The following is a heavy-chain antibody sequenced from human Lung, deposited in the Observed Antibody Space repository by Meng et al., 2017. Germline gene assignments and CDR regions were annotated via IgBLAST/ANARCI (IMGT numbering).Heavy chain of an antibody. V-gene: IGHV3-33*01. CDR2: IWYDGSNK. Sequence: QVQLVESGGGVVQPGRFLRLSCAASGLTFSSNGMHWFRQAPGKGLEWVAVIWYDGSNKYYADSVKGRFTISRDNSKNTLYLQMNSLRAEDTAVYYCARGRYSSSSAVVDYWGQGTLVTVSS. CDR3: ARGRYSSSSAVVDY. D-gene: IGHD6-13*01. J-gene: IGHJ4*02. CDR1: GLTFSSNG.